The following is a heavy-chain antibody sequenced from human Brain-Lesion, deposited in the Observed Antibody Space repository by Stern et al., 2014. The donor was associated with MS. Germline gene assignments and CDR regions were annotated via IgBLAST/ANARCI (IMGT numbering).Heavy chain of an antibody. CDR1: GFTFGSCA. CDR2: VSYDGSNK. D-gene: IGHD2/OR15-2a*01. Sequence: QVQLGQSGGGVVQPGRPLRLSCVASGFTFGSCAMHWVRQAPGKGLEWGAGVSYDGSNKYYADSVKGRFTISRDNSQNTLYMQMSSLRPEDTAVYYCAKDRQYLTYFFDHWGQGSLVTVSS. CDR3: AKDRQYLTYFFDH. V-gene: IGHV3-30*18. J-gene: IGHJ5*02.